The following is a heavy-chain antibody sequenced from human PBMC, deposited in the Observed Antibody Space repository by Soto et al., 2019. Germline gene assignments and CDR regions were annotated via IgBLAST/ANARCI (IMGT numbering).Heavy chain of an antibody. J-gene: IGHJ4*02. CDR3: ARGSDWNYPGFDY. V-gene: IGHV1-69*06. CDR2: IIPIFGTA. CDR1: GGTFSSYA. D-gene: IGHD1-7*01. Sequence: GASVKVSCKASGGTFSSYAISWVRQAPAQGLEWMGGIIPIFGTANYAQKFQGRVTVTADKSTSTAYMELSSLRSEDTAVYYCARGSDWNYPGFDYWGQRTLVTVSS.